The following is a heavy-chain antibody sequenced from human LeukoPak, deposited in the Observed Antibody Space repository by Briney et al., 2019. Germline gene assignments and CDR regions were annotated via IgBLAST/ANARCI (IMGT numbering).Heavy chain of an antibody. CDR2: INPNSGGT. CDR1: GYTFTGYY. V-gene: IGHV1-2*02. D-gene: IGHD1-26*01. Sequence: ASVKVSCKASGYTFTGYYIHWVRQAPGQGLGWMGWINPNSGGTNYAQRFQGRATMTRDTSISTAYMELSGLRSNDTAVYYCARDSANIVGDVYYFDYWGQGTLVTVSS. CDR3: ARDSANIVGDVYYFDY. J-gene: IGHJ4*02.